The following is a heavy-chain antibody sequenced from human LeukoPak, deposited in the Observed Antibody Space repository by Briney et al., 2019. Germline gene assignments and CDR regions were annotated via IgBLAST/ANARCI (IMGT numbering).Heavy chain of an antibody. CDR2: IIPIFGTA. CDR1: GGTFSSYA. V-gene: IGHV1-69*05. Sequence: GASVKVSCKASGGTFSSYAITWVRQAPGQGLEWMGRIIPIFGTANYAQKFQGRVTITTDESTSTAYMELSTLRSDDTAVYYCARERPPGDSSNWFQEGYFDIWGQGTLVTVSS. J-gene: IGHJ4*02. CDR3: ARERPPGDSSNWFQEGYFDI. D-gene: IGHD6-13*01.